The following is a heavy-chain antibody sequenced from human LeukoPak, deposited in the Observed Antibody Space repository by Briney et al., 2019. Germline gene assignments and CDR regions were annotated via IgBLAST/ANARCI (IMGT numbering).Heavy chain of an antibody. CDR3: ARSRAARGAYYDILTGDFDY. J-gene: IGHJ4*02. D-gene: IGHD3-9*01. V-gene: IGHV4-59*01. CDR2: IYYSGST. Sequence: SETLSLTCTVSGGSISSYYWSWIRQPPGKGLEWIGYIYYSGSTNYNPSLKRRVTISVDTSKNQFSLKLSSVTAADTAVYYCARSRAARGAYYDILTGDFDYWGQGTLVTASS. CDR1: GGSISSYY.